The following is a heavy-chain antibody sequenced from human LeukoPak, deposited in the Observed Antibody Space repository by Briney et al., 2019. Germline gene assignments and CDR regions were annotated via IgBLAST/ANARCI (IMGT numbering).Heavy chain of an antibody. CDR3: ARRIAAAGTACFDY. CDR1: GGSISSYY. Sequence: SETLSLTCTVSGGSISSYYWSWIRQPAGKGLEWIGRIYTSGSTNYNPSLKSRVTMSVDTSKNQFSLKLSSVTAADTAVYYCARRIAAAGTACFDYWGQGTLVTVSS. CDR2: IYTSGST. D-gene: IGHD6-13*01. J-gene: IGHJ4*02. V-gene: IGHV4-4*07.